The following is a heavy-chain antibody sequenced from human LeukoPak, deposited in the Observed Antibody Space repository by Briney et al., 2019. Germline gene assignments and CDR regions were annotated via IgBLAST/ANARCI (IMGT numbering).Heavy chain of an antibody. CDR2: INPNSGGT. CDR3: ARIPSSSWSVDY. J-gene: IGHJ4*02. V-gene: IGHV1-2*02. CDR1: GYTFTGYY. Sequence: ASVKVSCKASGYTFTGYYMHWVRQAPGQGLEWMGWINPNSGGTNYAQKFQGRVTMTRDTSISTAYMELSRLRSGNTAVYYCARIPSSSWSVDYWGQGTLVTVSS. D-gene: IGHD6-13*01.